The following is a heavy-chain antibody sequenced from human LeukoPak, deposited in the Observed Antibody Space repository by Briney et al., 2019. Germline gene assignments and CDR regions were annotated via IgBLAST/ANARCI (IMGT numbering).Heavy chain of an antibody. CDR2: INAGNGNT. V-gene: IGHV1-3*01. Sequence: GASVKVSCKASGYTFTSYAMHWVRQAPGQRLEWMGWINAGNGNTKYLQEFQGRVTITRDTSASTAYMELRSLRSDDTAVYYCARATLRFQNYFYYMDVWGRGTTVTVSS. CDR1: GYTFTSYA. J-gene: IGHJ6*03. D-gene: IGHD2-21*01. CDR3: ARATLRFQNYFYYMDV.